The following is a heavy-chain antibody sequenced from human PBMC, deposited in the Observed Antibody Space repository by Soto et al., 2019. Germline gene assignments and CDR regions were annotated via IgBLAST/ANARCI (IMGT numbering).Heavy chain of an antibody. CDR2: IIPIFGTT. CDR1: GYTFTSYA. D-gene: IGHD3-10*01. J-gene: IGHJ4*02. CDR3: ARDRAKAYYYDSGSFDY. V-gene: IGHV1-18*01. Sequence: ASVKVSCKASGYTFTSYAISWVRQAPGQGLEWMGWIIPIFGTTNYAQKFQDRVTMTTDTSTSTAYMELRSLRSDDTAVYYCARDRAKAYYYDSGSFDYWGQGTLVTVSS.